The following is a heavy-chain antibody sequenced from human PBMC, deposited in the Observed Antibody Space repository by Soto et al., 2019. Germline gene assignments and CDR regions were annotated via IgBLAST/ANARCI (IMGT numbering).Heavy chain of an antibody. CDR1: GGSISSGGYY. V-gene: IGHV4-31*03. J-gene: IGHJ3*02. Sequence: PSETLSLTCTVSGGSISSGGYYWSWIRQHPGKGLEWIGYIYYSGSTYYNPSLKSRVTISVDTSKNQFSLKLSSVTAADTAVYYCARGDVDTAMVTGAFDIWGQGTMVTVSS. CDR3: ARGDVDTAMVTGAFDI. CDR2: IYYSGST. D-gene: IGHD5-18*01.